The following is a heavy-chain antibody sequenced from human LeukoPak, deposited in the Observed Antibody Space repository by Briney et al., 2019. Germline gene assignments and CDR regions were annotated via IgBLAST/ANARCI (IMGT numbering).Heavy chain of an antibody. D-gene: IGHD3-10*01. CDR1: GFTSSSYA. CDR2: LSGSGGST. V-gene: IGHV3-23*01. J-gene: IGHJ4*02. Sequence: GGSLRLSCAASGFTSSSYAMSWVRQAPGKGLEWVSALSGSGGSTYYVDSVKGRFTISRDNAKNSLYLQMNSLRAEDTAVYYCARDPSDYGSGNYLFHLDYWGQGTLVTVSS. CDR3: ARDPSDYGSGNYLFHLDY.